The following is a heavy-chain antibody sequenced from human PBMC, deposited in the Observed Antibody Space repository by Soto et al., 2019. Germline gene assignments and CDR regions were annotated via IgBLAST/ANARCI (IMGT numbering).Heavy chain of an antibody. J-gene: IGHJ2*01. CDR1: GFTFSNYA. CDR3: ARDGATQMWRPWYFDL. V-gene: IGHV3-30-3*01. Sequence: QVQLVESGGGVVQPGRSLRLSCAVSGFTFSNYAMHWVRQAPGKGLEWVAIVSHDGNNQYYAYSAKGRFTISRDNSENTLYLQMNSLRTEDTAVFYCARDGATQMWRPWYFDLWGRGTLVTVSS. CDR2: VSHDGNNQ. D-gene: IGHD2-21*01.